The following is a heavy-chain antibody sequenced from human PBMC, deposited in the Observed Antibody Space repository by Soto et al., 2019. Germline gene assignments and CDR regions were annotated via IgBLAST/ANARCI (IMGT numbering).Heavy chain of an antibody. V-gene: IGHV3-23*01. CDR2: ISGSGGST. Sequence: PGGSLRLSCAASGFTFSSYAMSWVRQAPGKGLEWVSAISGSGGSTYYADSVKGRFTISRDNSKNTLYLQMNSLRAEDTAVYYCAKDASRMIVEYDWFDPWGQGTLVTVSS. CDR3: AKDASRMIVEYDWFDP. J-gene: IGHJ5*02. CDR1: GFTFSSYA. D-gene: IGHD3-22*01.